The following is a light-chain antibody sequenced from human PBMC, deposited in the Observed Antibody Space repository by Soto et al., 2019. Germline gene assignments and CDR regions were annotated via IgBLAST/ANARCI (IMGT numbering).Light chain of an antibody. J-gene: IGLJ3*02. Sequence: QSVLTQPPSVSAAPGQKVTISCSGGSSNIGSNYVSWYQHFPGTAPQLLIYDNNKRPSGIPDRFSGSKSGTSASLAISGLQSEDEADYYCAAWDNSLSGWVFGGGTKLTVL. CDR3: AAWDNSLSGWV. V-gene: IGLV1-51*01. CDR1: SSNIGSNY. CDR2: DNN.